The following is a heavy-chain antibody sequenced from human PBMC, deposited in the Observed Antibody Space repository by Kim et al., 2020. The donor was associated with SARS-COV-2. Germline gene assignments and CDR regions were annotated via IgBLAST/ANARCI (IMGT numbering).Heavy chain of an antibody. D-gene: IGHD3-10*01. J-gene: IGHJ4*02. V-gene: IGHV6-1*01. CDR2: TYYRSKLYN. CDR3: ARDLPVLLWFGDLLNVFDY. Sequence: SQTLSLTCAISGDSVSSNSAAWNWIRQSPSRGLEWLGRTYYRSKLYNDYAVSVKSRITINPDTSKNQFSLQLNSVTPEDTAVYYCARDLPVLLWFGDLLNVFDYWGQGTLVTVSS. CDR1: GDSVSSNSAA.